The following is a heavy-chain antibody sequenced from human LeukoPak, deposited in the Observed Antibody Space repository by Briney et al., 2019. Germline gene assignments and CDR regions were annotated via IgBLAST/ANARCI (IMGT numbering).Heavy chain of an antibody. CDR1: GGSISRGGYY. D-gene: IGHD3-22*01. CDR3: ARSWGSMIVDVFDI. V-gene: IGHV4-31*03. Sequence: SETLSLTCTVSGGSISRGGYYCSWIRQHPGKGLEWIGYIYYSGSTYYNPSLKSRVTISVDTSKNQFSLKLSSVTAADTAVYYCARSWGSMIVDVFDIWGQGTMVTVSS. J-gene: IGHJ3*02. CDR2: IYYSGST.